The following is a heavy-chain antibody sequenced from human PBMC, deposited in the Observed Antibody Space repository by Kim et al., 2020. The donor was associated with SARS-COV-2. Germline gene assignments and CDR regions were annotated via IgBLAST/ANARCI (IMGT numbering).Heavy chain of an antibody. CDR2: INPKTGGT. D-gene: IGHD6-6*01. CDR1: GYTFTGQD. J-gene: IGHJ4*02. V-gene: IGHV1-2*06. CDR3: ASGWAPGPFASSISPFDY. Sequence: ASVKVSCKASGYTFTGQDIHWVRQAPGQGLEWMGQINPKTGGTNFAQKFQGRVIMTRDTSISTAYMELSGLRSDDTAVYYCASGWAPGPFASSISPFDYWGQGTLVKVSS.